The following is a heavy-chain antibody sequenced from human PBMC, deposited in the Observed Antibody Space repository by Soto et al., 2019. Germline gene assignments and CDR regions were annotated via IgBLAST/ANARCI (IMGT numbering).Heavy chain of an antibody. Sequence: GASVKVSCKASGYSFTDYGVSWVRQAPGQGLEWMGWISAYSGNTHYAQKFQDRDTMTTDASTTTAYMELRSLTSDDTAVYYCARAATTFGVVTKIDFWGQGALVTVPQ. D-gene: IGHD3-3*01. V-gene: IGHV1-18*04. CDR2: ISAYSGNT. CDR1: GYSFTDYG. CDR3: ARAATTFGVVTKIDF. J-gene: IGHJ4*02.